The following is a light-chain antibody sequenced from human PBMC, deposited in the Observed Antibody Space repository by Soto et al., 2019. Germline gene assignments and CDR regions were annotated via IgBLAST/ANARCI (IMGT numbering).Light chain of an antibody. CDR3: QQYNRYSLT. Sequence: DIQMTQSPSTLSASVGDRGTITCRASQSISSWLAWYQQKPGKAPKLLIYDASSLESGVPSRFSGSGSDTEFTLTINNLQPDDFATYHYQQYNRYSLTFGGGTKVEIK. J-gene: IGKJ4*01. V-gene: IGKV1-5*01. CDR2: DAS. CDR1: QSISSW.